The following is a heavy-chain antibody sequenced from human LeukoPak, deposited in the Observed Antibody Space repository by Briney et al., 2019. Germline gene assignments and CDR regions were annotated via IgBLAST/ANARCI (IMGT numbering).Heavy chain of an antibody. J-gene: IGHJ4*02. V-gene: IGHV3-23*01. CDR3: AKGRGVVIIDYFDY. D-gene: IGHD3-3*01. CDR2: ISGRGDNT. Sequence: PGGSLRLSCAASGFTFSGYGMSWVRQAPGKGLEWVSGISGRGDNTDYADSVKGRFTISGDNSKNTLYLQMNSLRAEDTAVYYCAKGRGVVIIDYFDYWGQGTLVTVSS. CDR1: GFTFSGYG.